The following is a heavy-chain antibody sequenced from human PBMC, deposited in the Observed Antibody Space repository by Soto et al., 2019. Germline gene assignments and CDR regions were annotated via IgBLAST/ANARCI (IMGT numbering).Heavy chain of an antibody. D-gene: IGHD3-16*01. V-gene: IGHV3-53*01. CDR3: ARGWAWRGGLGY. CDR2: IESGGST. Sequence: GGSLRLSCNASGFTVSSSYMSWVRQGPGMGLEWVAVIESGGSTHYADYVKGRFTISRDNSKNMIYLQLHTLRAEDTAVYYCARGWAWRGGLGYCGQGTGVTVSS. J-gene: IGHJ4*02. CDR1: GFTVSSSY.